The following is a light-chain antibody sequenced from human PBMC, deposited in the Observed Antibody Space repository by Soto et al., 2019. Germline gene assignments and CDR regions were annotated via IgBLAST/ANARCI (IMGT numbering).Light chain of an antibody. Sequence: DIQMTQSPSTLSASVGDRVTITCRASQSISSWLAWYQQKPGKAPKLLIYKASSLESGVPSRFSGSGSGTEFTLTISSLQPDDFDTYAGKQYNSYPRTFGQGTKLEI. CDR3: KQYNSYPRT. CDR1: QSISSW. V-gene: IGKV1-5*03. CDR2: KAS. J-gene: IGKJ2*02.